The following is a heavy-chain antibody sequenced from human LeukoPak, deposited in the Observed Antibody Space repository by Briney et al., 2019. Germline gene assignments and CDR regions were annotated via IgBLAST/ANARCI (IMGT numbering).Heavy chain of an antibody. CDR2: IYYSGST. D-gene: IGHD1-26*01. CDR1: GGSISSSSYY. J-gene: IGHJ4*02. V-gene: IGHV4-39*01. CDR3: ASLHSGSYLDY. Sequence: SETLSLTCTVSGGSISSSSYYWGWIRQPPGKGLEWIGSIYYSGSTYYNPSLKSRVTISVDTSKNQFSLKLSSVTAADTAVYYCASLHSGSYLDYWGQGTLVTVSS.